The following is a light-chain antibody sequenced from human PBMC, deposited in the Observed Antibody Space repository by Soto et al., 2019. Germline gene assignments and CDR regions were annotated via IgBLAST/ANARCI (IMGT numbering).Light chain of an antibody. CDR2: GAS. V-gene: IGKV3-20*01. CDR3: QQYGNSPKT. CDR1: QSGRCNN. J-gene: IGKJ1*01. Sequence: ELVLTQSPGTLSLSPGERATLCCRASQSGRCNNLAWYQQKPCQAPRLLIFGASSRATGIPDRFSGSGSGTDFTLTITRLAREDFAVYYCQQYGNSPKTFGQGTKVDIK.